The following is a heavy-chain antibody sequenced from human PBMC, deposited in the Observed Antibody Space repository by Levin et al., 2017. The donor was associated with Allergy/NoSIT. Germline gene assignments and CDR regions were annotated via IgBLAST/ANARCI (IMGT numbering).Heavy chain of an antibody. V-gene: IGHV3-30-3*01. CDR2: ISYDGSNK. CDR1: GFTFSSYA. J-gene: IGHJ4*02. D-gene: IGHD5-18*01. CDR3: ARNVGDTAMVTPDY. Sequence: GESLKISCAASGFTFSSYAMHWVRQAPGKGLEWVAVISYDGSNKYYADSVKGRFTISRDNSKNTLYLQMNSLRAEDTAVYYCARNVGDTAMVTPDYWGQGTLVTVSS.